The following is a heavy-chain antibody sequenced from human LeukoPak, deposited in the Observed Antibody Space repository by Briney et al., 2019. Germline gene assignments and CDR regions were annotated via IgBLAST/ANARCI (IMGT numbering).Heavy chain of an antibody. Sequence: PGGSLRLSCAASGFTFSSYSMNWVRQAPGKGLEWVSSISSSSIYIYYADSVKGRFTTSRDNAKNSLYLQMNSLRVEDTAVYYCARGAPHYFDYWGQGTLVTVSS. CDR1: GFTFSSYS. CDR3: ARGAPHYFDY. CDR2: ISSSSIYI. J-gene: IGHJ4*02. V-gene: IGHV3-21*01.